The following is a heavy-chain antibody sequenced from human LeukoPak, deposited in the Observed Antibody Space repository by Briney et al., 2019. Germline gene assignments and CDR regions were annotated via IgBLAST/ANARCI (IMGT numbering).Heavy chain of an antibody. CDR2: IYHSGST. V-gene: IGHV4-38-2*02. CDR1: GYSISSGYY. D-gene: IGHD3-3*01. J-gene: IGHJ4*02. Sequence: SETLSLTCTVSGYSISSGYYWGWIRQPPGKGLEWIGSIYHSGSTNYNPSLKSRVTISVDTSKNQFSLKLSSVTAADTAVYYCARVAATYYDFWTGYQRTHFFDYWGQGTLVTVSS. CDR3: ARVAATYYDFWTGYQRTHFFDY.